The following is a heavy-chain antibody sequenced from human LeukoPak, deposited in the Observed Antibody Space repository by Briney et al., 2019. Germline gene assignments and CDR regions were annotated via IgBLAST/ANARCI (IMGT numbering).Heavy chain of an antibody. D-gene: IGHD2-2*02. J-gene: IGHJ5*02. CDR2: INHSGST. CDR1: GGSFSGYY. V-gene: IGHV4-34*01. CDR3: ARNYCSSTSCYTVSWFDP. Sequence: SETLSLTCAVYGGSFSGYYWSWIRQPPGKGLEWIGEINHSGSTNYNPSLKNRVTISVDTSKNQFSLKLSSVTAADTAVYYCARNYCSSTSCYTVSWFDPWGQGTLVTVSS.